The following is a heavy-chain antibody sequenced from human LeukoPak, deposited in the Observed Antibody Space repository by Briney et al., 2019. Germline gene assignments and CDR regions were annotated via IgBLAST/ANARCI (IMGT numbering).Heavy chain of an antibody. Sequence: GGSLRLSCAASGFTFSSYSMNWVRQAPGKGLEWVSSISSSSSYIYYADSVKGRFTISRDNAKNSLYLQMNSLRAEDTAVYYCARESNDYVWGSYRPVGGFDYWGQGTLVTVSS. J-gene: IGHJ4*02. CDR1: GFTFSSYS. CDR3: ARESNDYVWGSYRPVGGFDY. V-gene: IGHV3-21*01. CDR2: ISSSSSYI. D-gene: IGHD3-16*02.